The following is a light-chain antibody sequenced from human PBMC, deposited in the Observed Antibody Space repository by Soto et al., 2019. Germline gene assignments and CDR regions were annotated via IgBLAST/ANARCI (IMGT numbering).Light chain of an antibody. CDR3: QQYGTSPIT. CDR2: DAS. V-gene: IGKV3-20*01. CDR1: QSVGTF. Sequence: EIVLTQSPATLSLSPGERATLSCRASQSVGTFFAWYQQKPGQAPRLLIYDASSRATGIPDRFSGSGSGADFTLTGSRLEPEDFAVYSCQQYGTSPITFGQGTRLEIK. J-gene: IGKJ5*01.